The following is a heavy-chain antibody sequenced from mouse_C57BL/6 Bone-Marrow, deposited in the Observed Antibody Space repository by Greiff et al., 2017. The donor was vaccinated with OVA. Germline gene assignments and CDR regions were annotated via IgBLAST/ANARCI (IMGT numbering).Heavy chain of an antibody. CDR1: GYAFSSSW. Sequence: QVQLQQSGPELVKPGASVKISCKASGYAFSSSWMNWVKQRPGKGLEWIGRIYPGDGDPNYNGKFKGKATLTADKSSSTAYMQLSSLTSEDSAVYFCARPYSNAWFAYWGQGTLVTVSA. D-gene: IGHD2-5*01. CDR3: ARPYSNAWFAY. J-gene: IGHJ3*01. CDR2: IYPGDGDP. V-gene: IGHV1-82*01.